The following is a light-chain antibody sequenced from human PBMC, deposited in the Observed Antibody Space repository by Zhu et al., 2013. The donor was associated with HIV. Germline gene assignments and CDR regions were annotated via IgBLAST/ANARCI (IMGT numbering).Light chain of an antibody. CDR3: QQTHSPPFT. CDR1: QSISYY. CDR2: AAS. Sequence: DIQMTQSPSPLSASVGDSVTITCRASQSISYYVSWYQQMPGQAPKILIYAASSLQSGVPARFSGSGAGTDFTLSISSLQPEDFATYYCQQTHSPPFTFG. J-gene: IGKJ3*01. V-gene: IGKV1-39*01.